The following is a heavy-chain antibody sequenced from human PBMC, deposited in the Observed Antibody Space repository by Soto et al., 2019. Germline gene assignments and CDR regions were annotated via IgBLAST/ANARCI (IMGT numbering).Heavy chain of an antibody. J-gene: IGHJ4*02. V-gene: IGHV3-48*03. CDR1: GFSFNSHE. CDR2: INRSGSTI. D-gene: IGHD3-10*01. CDR3: ARGFYFAX. Sequence: PGGSLRLSFAASGFSFNSHEMNWVRQAPGKGPELVSNINRSGSTIYYADSVKGRFTISRDNAKNSLYLQMNSLRAEDTAIYYCARGFYFAXWGQGTLVTVSX.